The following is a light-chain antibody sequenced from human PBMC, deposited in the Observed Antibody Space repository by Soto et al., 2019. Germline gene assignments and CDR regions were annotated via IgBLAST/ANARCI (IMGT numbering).Light chain of an antibody. Sequence: QSALTQPPSASGTPGQRVTISCSGGSSNVGGNPANWYQHVPTTAPKLLIYTNTQRPSGVPDRFSGSKSGTSASLAISGLQSEDEADYYCASWDDSLNGPVFGTGTKVT. CDR2: TNT. CDR3: ASWDDSLNGPV. CDR1: SSNVGGNP. J-gene: IGLJ1*01. V-gene: IGLV1-44*01.